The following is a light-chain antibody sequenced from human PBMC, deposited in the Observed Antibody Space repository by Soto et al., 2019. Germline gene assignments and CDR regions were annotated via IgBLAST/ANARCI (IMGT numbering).Light chain of an antibody. CDR1: QSISSW. CDR2: DAS. Sequence: DIQMTQSPSTLSASVGDRVTITCRASQSISSWLAWYQQKPGKAPKLLIYDASSLESGVPSRFSGSESGTEFTLTISSLQPDDFATYYCQQSGTFGQGTKLEIK. CDR3: QQSGT. V-gene: IGKV1-5*01. J-gene: IGKJ2*01.